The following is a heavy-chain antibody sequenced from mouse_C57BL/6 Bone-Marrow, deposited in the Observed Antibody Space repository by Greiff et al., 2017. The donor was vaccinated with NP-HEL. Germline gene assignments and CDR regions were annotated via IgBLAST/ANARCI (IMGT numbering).Heavy chain of an antibody. Sequence: EVQLVESGGDLVKPGGSLKLSCAASGFTFSSYGMSWVRQTPDKRLEWVATISSGGSYTYYPDSVKGRFTISRDNAKNTLYLQMSSLKSEDTAMYYCARHDYYGSRGAMDYWGQGTSVTVSS. CDR1: GFTFSSYG. J-gene: IGHJ4*01. D-gene: IGHD1-1*01. CDR3: ARHDYYGSRGAMDY. V-gene: IGHV5-6*01. CDR2: ISSGGSYT.